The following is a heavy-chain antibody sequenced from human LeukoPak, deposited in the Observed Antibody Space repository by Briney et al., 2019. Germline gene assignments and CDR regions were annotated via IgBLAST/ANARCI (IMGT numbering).Heavy chain of an antibody. CDR2: ISSSGSTI. CDR3: AVLGYWYFDL. J-gene: IGHJ2*01. V-gene: IGHV3-48*03. CDR1: GFTFSSYE. Sequence: GGSLGLSCAASGFTFSSYEMNWVRQAPGKGLEWVSYISSSGSTIYYADSVKGRFTISRDNAKNSLYLQMNSLRAEDTAVYYCAVLGYWYFDLWGRGTLVTVSS. D-gene: IGHD3-16*01.